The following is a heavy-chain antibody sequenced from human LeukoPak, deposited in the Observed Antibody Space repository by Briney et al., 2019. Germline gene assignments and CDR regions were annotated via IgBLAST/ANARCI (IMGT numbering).Heavy chain of an antibody. D-gene: IGHD3-22*01. CDR3: ARVYSYYDSSGYYYGSGYFDY. CDR2: IYYSGST. J-gene: IGHJ4*02. Sequence: SENLSLTCTVSGGSFSTYYWSWIRQPPGKGLEWIAYIYYSGSTNYNPSLQSRVTISVDTSKNQFSLRLSSVTAADTAVYYCARVYSYYDSSGYYYGSGYFDYWGQGTLVTVSS. CDR1: GGSFSTYY. V-gene: IGHV4-59*01.